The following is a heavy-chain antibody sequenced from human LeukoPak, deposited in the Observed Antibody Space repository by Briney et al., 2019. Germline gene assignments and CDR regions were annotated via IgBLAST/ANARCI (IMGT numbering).Heavy chain of an antibody. CDR3: ARDRGYSYGHLYFDY. D-gene: IGHD5-18*01. CDR2: ISAYNGNT. Sequence: EASVKVSCKASGYTFTSYGISWVRQAPGQGLEWMGWISAYNGNTNYAQKLQGRVTMTTDTSTSTAYMELRSLRSDDTAVYYCARDRGYSYGHLYFDYWGQGTLVTVFS. CDR1: GYTFTSYG. V-gene: IGHV1-18*01. J-gene: IGHJ4*02.